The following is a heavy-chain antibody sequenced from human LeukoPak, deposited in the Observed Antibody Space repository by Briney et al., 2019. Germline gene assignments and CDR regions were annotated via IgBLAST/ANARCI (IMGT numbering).Heavy chain of an antibody. CDR2: IYISGST. D-gene: IGHD6-19*01. V-gene: IGHV4-61*02. Sequence: SETLSLTCSVSGGSISSGSYYWSWIRQPAGTGLEWIGRIYISGSTSYNPSLKSRVTISVDTSKNQFSLKLSSVTAADTAVYYCARRSWAVAGTVVGWVEDYYFDYWGQGTLVTVSS. CDR3: ARRSWAVAGTVVGWVEDYYFDY. CDR1: GGSISSGSYY. J-gene: IGHJ4*02.